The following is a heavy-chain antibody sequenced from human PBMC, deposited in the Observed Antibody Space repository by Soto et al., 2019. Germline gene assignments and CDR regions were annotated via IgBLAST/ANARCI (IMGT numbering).Heavy chain of an antibody. D-gene: IGHD3-10*01. CDR3: ARDPRTVVRGVNRRNYYYYGMDV. V-gene: IGHV4-34*01. CDR2: INHSGST. Sequence: SETLSLTCAVYGGSFSGYYWSWIRQPPGKGLEWIGEINHSGSTNYNPSLKSRVTISVDTSKNQFSLKLSSVTAADTAVYYRARDPRTVVRGVNRRNYYYYGMDVWGQGTTVTVSS. J-gene: IGHJ6*02. CDR1: GGSFSGYY.